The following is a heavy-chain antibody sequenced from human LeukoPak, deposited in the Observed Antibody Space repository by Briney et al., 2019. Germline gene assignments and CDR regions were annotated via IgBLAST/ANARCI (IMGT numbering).Heavy chain of an antibody. CDR2: IYHSGRT. D-gene: IGHD6-13*01. V-gene: IGHV4-38-2*02. J-gene: IGHJ5*02. CDR1: GYTFSDFE. Sequence: GSLRLSCVGSGYTFSDFEMNWVRQAPGKGLEWIGSIYHSGRTYYNPSLKSRVTISVNTSKNQFSLKLSSVTAADTAVYYCAREGDSSSVGWFDPWGQGTLVTVSS. CDR3: AREGDSSSVGWFDP.